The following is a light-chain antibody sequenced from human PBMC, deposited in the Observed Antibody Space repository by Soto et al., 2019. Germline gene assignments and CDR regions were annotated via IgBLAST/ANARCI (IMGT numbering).Light chain of an antibody. J-gene: IGKJ4*01. CDR2: AAS. V-gene: IGKV1-39*01. CDR3: QESYSTPLA. CDR1: QNINIF. Sequence: DIQVTQSPSSLSASVGDRVTITCRTSQNINIFLNWYQQKPGRAPMVVISAASNLESGVPSRFSGRGSGTEFTLTISNLQPGDSALYFCQESYSTPLASGGGTRVEIK.